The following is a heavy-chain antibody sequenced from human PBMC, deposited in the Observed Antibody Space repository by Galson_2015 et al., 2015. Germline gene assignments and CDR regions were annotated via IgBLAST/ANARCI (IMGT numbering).Heavy chain of an antibody. Sequence: SLRLSCAASGFTFDDYGMSWVRQAPGKGLEWVSGINWNGGSTGYADSVKGRFTISRDNAKNSLYLQMNSLRAEDTALYHCARTKGSYGWSDAFDIWGQGTMVTVSS. D-gene: IGHD1-26*01. CDR1: GFTFDDYG. J-gene: IGHJ3*02. CDR3: ARTKGSYGWSDAFDI. V-gene: IGHV3-20*01. CDR2: INWNGGST.